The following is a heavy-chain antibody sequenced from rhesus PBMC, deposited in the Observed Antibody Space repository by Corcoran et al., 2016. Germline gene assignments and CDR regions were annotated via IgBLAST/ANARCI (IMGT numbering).Heavy chain of an antibody. J-gene: IGHJ4*01. CDR3: ARDSGS. Sequence: EVQLVETGGGLVQPGGSLKLSCAASGFTFSSYGMNWVRQAQGKGLEWVSAINSGGDITYYADSVKGRFTISRDNSKNTLSLQMNSLRAEDTAVYYCARDSGSWGQGVLVTVSS. CDR1: GFTFSSYG. V-gene: IGHV3S5*01. D-gene: IGHD6-25*01. CDR2: INSGGDIT.